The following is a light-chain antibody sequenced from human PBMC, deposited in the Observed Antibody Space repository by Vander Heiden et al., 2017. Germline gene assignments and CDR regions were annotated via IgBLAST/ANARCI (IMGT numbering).Light chain of an antibody. Sequence: IVMTKLQPSLPVTPGETAPISCRSSQSLMNSNGYNYLDWYLQKPGQSPQLLIYVGSNRASGVPDRFSGSGSGTDFTLKISRVEAEDVGVYYCMQTLQTPPWTFGQGTKVENK. CDR1: QSLMNSNGYNY. CDR2: VGS. J-gene: IGKJ1*01. V-gene: IGKV2-28*01. CDR3: MQTLQTPPWT.